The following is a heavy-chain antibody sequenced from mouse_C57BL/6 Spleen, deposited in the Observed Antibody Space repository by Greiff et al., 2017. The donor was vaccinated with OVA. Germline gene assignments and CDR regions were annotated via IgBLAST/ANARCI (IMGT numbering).Heavy chain of an antibody. CDR2: IHPNSGST. CDR1: GYTFTSYW. D-gene: IGHD1-1*01. Sequence: QVHVKQPGAELVKPGASVKLSCKASGYTFTSYWMHWVKQRPGQGLEWIGMIHPNSGSTNYNEKFKGKATLPVAKSSSTAFMQLCSLTSEDSAVDDCARDYYGSSYGYWGQGTTLTVSS. V-gene: IGHV1-64*01. J-gene: IGHJ2*01. CDR3: ARDYYGSSYGY.